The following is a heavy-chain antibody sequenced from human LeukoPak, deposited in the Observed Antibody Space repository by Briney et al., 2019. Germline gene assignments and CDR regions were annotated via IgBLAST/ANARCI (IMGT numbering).Heavy chain of an antibody. Sequence: GASVKVSCKASGGTFSSYAISWVRQAPGQGLEWMGRIIPILGIANYAQKFQGRFTITADNSTSTAYMELSSLRSEDTAVYYCARDDYTAMVDYWGQGTLVTVSS. CDR2: IIPILGIA. J-gene: IGHJ4*02. V-gene: IGHV1-69*04. CDR3: ARDDYTAMVDY. D-gene: IGHD5-18*01. CDR1: GGTFSSYA.